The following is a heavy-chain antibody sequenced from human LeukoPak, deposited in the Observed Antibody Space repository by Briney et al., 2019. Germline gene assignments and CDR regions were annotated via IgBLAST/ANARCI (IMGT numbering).Heavy chain of an antibody. CDR2: ISSNGETT. CDR3: VKHFDW. CDR1: GFPFSSYA. Sequence: PGGSLRPSCSASGFPFSSYAMHWVRQAPGKGLEYVSVISSNGETTYYADSVKGRFTISRDNSKNTVYLQMSSLGPEDTAVYYCVKHFDWWGQGTLVTVSS. V-gene: IGHV3-64D*09. J-gene: IGHJ5*01.